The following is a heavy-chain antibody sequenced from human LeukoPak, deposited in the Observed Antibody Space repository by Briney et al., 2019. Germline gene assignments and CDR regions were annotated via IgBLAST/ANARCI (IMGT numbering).Heavy chain of an antibody. CDR3: ATDRWFGPIFDY. V-gene: IGHV1-24*01. CDR1: GYTLTELS. Sequence: ASVKVSCKVSGYTLTELSMHWVRQAPGKGLEWMGGFDPEDGETIYAQKFQGSVTMTEDTSTDTAYMELSSLRSEDTAVYYCATDRWFGPIFDYWGQGTLVTVSS. CDR2: FDPEDGET. D-gene: IGHD3-10*01. J-gene: IGHJ4*02.